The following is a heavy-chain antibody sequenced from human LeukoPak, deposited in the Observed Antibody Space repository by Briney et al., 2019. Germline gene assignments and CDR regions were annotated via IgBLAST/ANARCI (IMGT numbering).Heavy chain of an antibody. D-gene: IGHD3-22*01. J-gene: IGHJ4*02. CDR1: GGSISSGGYY. Sequence: SETLSLTCTVSGGSISSGGYYWSWIRQHPGKGLEWIGYIYYSGDTYYNPSLKSRITISVDRSKNQFSLKLSSVTAADTAVYYCASGRPPYYYDSSGYLTPPYRWGQGTLVTVSS. V-gene: IGHV4-31*03. CDR2: IYYSGDT. CDR3: ASGRPPYYYDSSGYLTPPYR.